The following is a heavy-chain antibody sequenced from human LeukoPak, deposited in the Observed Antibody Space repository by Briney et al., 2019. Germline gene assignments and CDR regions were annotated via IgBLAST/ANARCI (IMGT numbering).Heavy chain of an antibody. CDR3: ARPNYDFWSGYPNWFDP. CDR2: INPNSGGT. V-gene: IGHV1-2*02. J-gene: IGHJ5*02. Sequence: ASVKVSCKASGYTFTGYYMHWVRQAPGQGLEWMGWINPNSGGTNYAQKFQGRVTMTRDTSISTAYMELSRLRSDDTAVYYCARPNYDFWSGYPNWFDPWAREPWSPSPQ. D-gene: IGHD3-3*01. CDR1: GYTFTGYY.